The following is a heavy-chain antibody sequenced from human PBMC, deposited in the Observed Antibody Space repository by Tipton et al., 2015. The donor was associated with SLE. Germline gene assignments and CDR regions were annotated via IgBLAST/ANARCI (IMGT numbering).Heavy chain of an antibody. CDR3: SRGGGYVAILNDGNFDL. V-gene: IGHV4-30-2*01. Sequence: TLSLTCAVSGGSISSGGYSWSWIRQPPGKGLEWIGYIYHSWSTYYNPSLKSRVTISVDTSKNQFSLKLSSVTAADTAVYYCSRGGGYVAILNDGNFDLWGRGTLVTVSS. CDR1: GGSISSGGYS. J-gene: IGHJ2*01. CDR2: IYHSWST. D-gene: IGHD6-13*01.